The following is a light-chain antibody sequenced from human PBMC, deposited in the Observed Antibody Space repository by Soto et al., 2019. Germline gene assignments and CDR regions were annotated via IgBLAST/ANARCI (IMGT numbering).Light chain of an antibody. CDR3: SSYSISTAYL. J-gene: IGLJ1*01. CDR1: SSDVGGYDY. V-gene: IGLV2-14*01. CDR2: EVS. Sequence: QSVLTQPASVSGSPGQSITIFCTGTSSDVGGYDYVSWYQIHPGKAPKLMVFEVSNRPSGVSYRFSGSKSGNTASLTISGLQAEDEADYFCSSYSISTAYLFGTGTKVTVL.